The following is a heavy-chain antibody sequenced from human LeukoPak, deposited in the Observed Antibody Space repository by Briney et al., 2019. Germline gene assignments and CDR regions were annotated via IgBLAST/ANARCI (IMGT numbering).Heavy chain of an antibody. CDR2: IYYSGST. J-gene: IGHJ4*02. CDR1: GGSISSSSYY. V-gene: IGHV4-39*01. CDR3: ARPAPGGYYFDY. D-gene: IGHD3-10*01. Sequence: SETLSLTCTVSGGSISSSSYYGGWIRQPPGKGLEWIGSIYYSGSTYYNPSLKSRVTISVDTSKNQFSLKLSSVTAADTAVYYCARPAPGGYYFDYWGQGTLVTVSS.